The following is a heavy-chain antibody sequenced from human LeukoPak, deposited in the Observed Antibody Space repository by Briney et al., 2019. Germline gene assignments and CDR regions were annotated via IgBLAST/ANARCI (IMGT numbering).Heavy chain of an antibody. J-gene: IGHJ5*02. CDR2: INPNSGGT. V-gene: IGHV1-2*02. D-gene: IGHD2-2*02. Sequence: ASVKVSCKASGYTFTGYYMHRVRRAPGQGLEWMGWINPNSGGTNYAQKFQGRVTMTRDTSISTAYMELSRLRSDDTAVYYCARVGLGYCSSTSCYRWFDPWGQGTLVTVSS. CDR1: GYTFTGYY. CDR3: ARVGLGYCSSTSCYRWFDP.